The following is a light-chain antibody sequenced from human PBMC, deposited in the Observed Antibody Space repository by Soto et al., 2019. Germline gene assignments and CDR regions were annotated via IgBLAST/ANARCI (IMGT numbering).Light chain of an antibody. CDR3: QQYGSSPPWT. CDR2: LAS. Sequence: EIVLTQSPGTLSLSPGERATLSCRASQSVSSSYLAWYQQKPGQAPRLLIYLASSRATGIPDRFSGSVSGTDFTLTISRLEPEYFAVYYCQQYGSSPPWTFGQGTKVEIK. CDR1: QSVSSSY. J-gene: IGKJ1*01. V-gene: IGKV3-20*01.